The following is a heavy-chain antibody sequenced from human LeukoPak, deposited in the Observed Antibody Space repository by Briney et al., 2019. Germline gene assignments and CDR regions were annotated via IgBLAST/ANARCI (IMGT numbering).Heavy chain of an antibody. D-gene: IGHD6-13*01. CDR2: INSDSDTI. V-gene: IGHV3-48*04. Sequence: GGSLRLSCAASGFTFSIYSMNWVRQAPGKGLEWISYINSDSDTIYSADSVKGRFTISRDNAKNSLFLQMNSLRADDTAMYYCARAYYRAAAEGFDYWGQGTLVTVSS. CDR1: GFTFSIYS. CDR3: ARAYYRAAAEGFDY. J-gene: IGHJ4*02.